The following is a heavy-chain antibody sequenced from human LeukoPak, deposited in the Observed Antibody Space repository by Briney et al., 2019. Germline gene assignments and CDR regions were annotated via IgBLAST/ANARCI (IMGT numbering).Heavy chain of an antibody. CDR1: GYIFTSYY. J-gene: IGHJ1*01. D-gene: IGHD6-19*01. Sequence: ASVKVSCKASGYIFTSYYMHWVRQAPGQGLEWMGIINPSGGSISYAQKFQGRVTMTRDTSTSTVYMELSSLRSEDTAVYYCATARSIAVAGTAEYFQHWGQGTLVTVSS. CDR2: INPSGGSI. CDR3: ATARSIAVAGTAEYFQH. V-gene: IGHV1-46*01.